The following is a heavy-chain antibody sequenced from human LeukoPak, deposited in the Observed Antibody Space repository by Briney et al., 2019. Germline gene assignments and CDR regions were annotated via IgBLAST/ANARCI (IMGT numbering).Heavy chain of an antibody. Sequence: PSGTLSLTCAVYGGSFSGYYWSWIRQPPGKGLEWIGEINHSGSTNYNPSLKSRVTISVDTSKNQFSLKLSSVTAADTAVYYCARDLALLSGQVGYWGQGTLVTVSS. D-gene: IGHD2-2*01. CDR2: INHSGST. J-gene: IGHJ4*02. V-gene: IGHV4-34*01. CDR1: GGSFSGYY. CDR3: ARDLALLSGQVGY.